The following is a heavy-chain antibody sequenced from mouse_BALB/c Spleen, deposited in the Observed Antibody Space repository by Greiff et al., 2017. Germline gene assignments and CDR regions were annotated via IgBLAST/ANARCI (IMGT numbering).Heavy chain of an antibody. CDR1: GYTFTSYW. CDR3: TRYNYGSSYDWFAY. Sequence: QVQLQQPGAELVRPGASVKLSCKASGYTFTSYWINWVKQRPGQGLEWIGNIYPSDSYTNYNQKFKDKATLTVDKSSSTAYMQLSSPTSEDSAVYYCTRYNYGSSYDWFAYWGQGTLVTVSA. CDR2: IYPSDSYT. J-gene: IGHJ3*01. D-gene: IGHD1-1*01. V-gene: IGHV1-69*02.